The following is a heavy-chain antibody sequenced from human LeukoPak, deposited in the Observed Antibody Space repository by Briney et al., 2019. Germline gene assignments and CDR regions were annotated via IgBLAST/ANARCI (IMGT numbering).Heavy chain of an antibody. CDR1: GFTFTGHT. V-gene: IGHV3-23*01. Sequence: PGGSLRLSCAASGFTFTGHTMTWLRQAPGKGLEWVSIIGGRDDRTYYADSVKGRFTISRDNSKSILYLHMSSLRAEYTAVYYCAKDPNPHYDFWSGYKWGQGTLVTVSS. CDR2: IGGRDDRT. CDR3: AKDPNPHYDFWSGYK. D-gene: IGHD3-3*01. J-gene: IGHJ4*02.